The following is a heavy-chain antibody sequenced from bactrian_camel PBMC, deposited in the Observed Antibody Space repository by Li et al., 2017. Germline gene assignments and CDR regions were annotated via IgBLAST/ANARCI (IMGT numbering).Heavy chain of an antibody. J-gene: IGHJ4*01. Sequence: VQLVESGGGLVQPGGSLGLSCAASGFTFTDYGMTWVRQAPGKALEWVSAVNTVDTTNYADFVKGRFTISRDNAKGTVYLQLDDLKTEDTAMYYCTNRWYVRTRADSRYWGQGTQVTVS. D-gene: IGHD3*01. CDR1: GFTFTDYG. V-gene: IGHV3S40*01. CDR2: VNTVDTT. CDR3: TNRWYVRTRADSRY.